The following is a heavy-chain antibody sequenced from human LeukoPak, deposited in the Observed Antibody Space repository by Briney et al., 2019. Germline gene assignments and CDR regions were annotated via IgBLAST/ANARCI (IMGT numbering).Heavy chain of an antibody. CDR1: GGTFISYA. CDR3: ARNTRILLNYYYYGVDV. CDR2: IIPIFGTA. V-gene: IGHV1-69*13. J-gene: IGHJ6*02. D-gene: IGHD2/OR15-2a*01. Sequence: SVKVSCKASGGTFISYAISWVRQAPGQGLEWMGGIIPIFGTANYAQKFQGGVTITADESTSTAYMELSSLRSEDTAVYYCARNTRILLNYYYYGVDVWGQGTTVTVSS.